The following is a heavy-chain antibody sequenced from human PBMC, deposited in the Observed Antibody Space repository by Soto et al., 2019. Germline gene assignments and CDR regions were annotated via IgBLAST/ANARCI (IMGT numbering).Heavy chain of an antibody. CDR3: QNWGKSGSDF. CDR1: RFTFSTYE. D-gene: IGHD1-26*01. V-gene: IGHV3-48*03. Sequence: GGSLRLSCAASRFTFSTYEMIWVRQAPGKGLEWVSYISSSRNTVYYADSVKGRFTISRDNSKNTVYLQMDSLRTEETAVYYCQNWGKSGSDFWGQGTLVTVSS. J-gene: IGHJ4*02. CDR2: ISSSRNTV.